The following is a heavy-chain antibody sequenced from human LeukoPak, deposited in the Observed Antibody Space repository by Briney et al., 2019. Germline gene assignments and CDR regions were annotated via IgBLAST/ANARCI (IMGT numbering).Heavy chain of an antibody. D-gene: IGHD2-21*02. CDR3: ARSDGGTAVDL. J-gene: IGHJ5*02. Sequence: PSETLSPTCTVSGGSISSDDHYWGWIRQPPGKGLEWIGSIYSRGGTHYNSSLKSRVSISVDTSKNQFSLKMTSVTAADTADYYCARSDGGTAVDLWGQGTRVTVSP. V-gene: IGHV4-39*07. CDR2: IYSRGGT. CDR1: GGSISSDDHY.